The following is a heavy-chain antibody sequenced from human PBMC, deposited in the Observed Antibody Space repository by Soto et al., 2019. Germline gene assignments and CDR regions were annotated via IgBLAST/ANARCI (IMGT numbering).Heavy chain of an antibody. CDR1: GFTFSSYG. D-gene: IGHD3-3*01. CDR3: ARSPLLEWLRGMDV. V-gene: IGHV3-33*01. CDR2: IWYDGSNK. J-gene: IGHJ6*02. Sequence: QVQLVESGGGVVQPGRSLRLSCAASGFTFSSYGMHWVRQAPGKGLEWVAVIWYDGSNKYYADSVKGRFTISRDNSKNPRYLQMNSLRAEDTAVYYCARSPLLEWLRGMDVWGQGTTVTVSS.